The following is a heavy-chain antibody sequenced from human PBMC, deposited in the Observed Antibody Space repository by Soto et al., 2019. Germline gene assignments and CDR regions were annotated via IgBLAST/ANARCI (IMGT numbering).Heavy chain of an antibody. J-gene: IGHJ4*02. Sequence: QAQLVESGGGVVQPGRSLGLSCTASGFTFSNYAMHWVRQAPGKGLEWVAVVWYDGGNKYYADSVKGRFTISRDNSDNILYLQMNSPRVEDTAVYYCARGGAGRYMYYFDYWGQGTLVTVSS. CDR3: ARGGAGRYMYYFDY. V-gene: IGHV3-33*01. CDR1: GFTFSNYA. D-gene: IGHD1-26*01. CDR2: VWYDGGNK.